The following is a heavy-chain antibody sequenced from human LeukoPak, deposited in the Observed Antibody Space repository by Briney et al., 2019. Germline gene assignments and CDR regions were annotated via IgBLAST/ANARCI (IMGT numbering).Heavy chain of an antibody. D-gene: IGHD6-13*01. CDR1: GYTFTSYG. CDR2: ISAYNGNT. CDR3: ARGTVAAAGTGNFDY. V-gene: IGHV1-18*01. Sequence: ASVKASCKASGYTFTSYGISWVRQAPGQGLEWMGWISAYNGNTNYAQKLQGRVTMTTDTSTSTAYMELRSLRSDDTAVYYCARGTVAAAGTGNFDYWGQGTLVTVSS. J-gene: IGHJ4*02.